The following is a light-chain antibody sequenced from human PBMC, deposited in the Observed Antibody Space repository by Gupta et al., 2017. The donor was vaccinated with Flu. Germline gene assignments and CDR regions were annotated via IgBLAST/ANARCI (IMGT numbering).Light chain of an antibody. CDR2: DAS. V-gene: IGKV1-39*01. CDR1: EDISNS. CDR3: QQSVKSPFT. J-gene: IGKJ4*01. Sequence: DIQMTQSPSSLSASVGDRVTITCWASEDISNSLNWYQHKGEAPKRLIYDASTLESGVPSRFSGSGSGTEFTLTINRLQREDFGTYYCQQSVKSPFTFGAGTKVVMK.